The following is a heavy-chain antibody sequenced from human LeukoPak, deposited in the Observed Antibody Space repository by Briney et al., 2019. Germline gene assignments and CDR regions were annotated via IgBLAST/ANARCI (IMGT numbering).Heavy chain of an antibody. V-gene: IGHV4-61*02. J-gene: IGHJ6*03. Sequence: PSETLSLTCTVSGGSISSGSYYWSWIRQPAGKGLEWIGRIYTSGSTNYNPSLKSRVTISVDTSENQFSLKLSSVTAADTAVYYCARDGMRSGSYMTTLTYYYYMDVWGKGTTVTISS. CDR2: IYTSGST. D-gene: IGHD1-26*01. CDR1: GGSISSGSYY. CDR3: ARDGMRSGSYMTTLTYYYYMDV.